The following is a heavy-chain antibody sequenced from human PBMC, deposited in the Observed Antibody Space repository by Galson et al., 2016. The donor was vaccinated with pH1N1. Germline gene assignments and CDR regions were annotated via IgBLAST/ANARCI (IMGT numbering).Heavy chain of an antibody. V-gene: IGHV1-46*01. Sequence: SVKVSCKASGYTFTSYYMHWVRQAPGQGLEWMGIINPSGGSTSYAQKFQGRVTMTRDTSTGTVYMELSSLRSEDTAVYYCARTIVVVAHMDVWGQGTTVPVSS. CDR1: GYTFTSYY. J-gene: IGHJ6*02. CDR2: INPSGGST. D-gene: IGHD2-15*01. CDR3: ARTIVVVAHMDV.